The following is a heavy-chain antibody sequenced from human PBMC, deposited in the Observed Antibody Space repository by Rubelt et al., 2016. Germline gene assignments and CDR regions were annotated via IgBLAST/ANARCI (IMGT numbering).Heavy chain of an antibody. D-gene: IGHD1-1*01. CDR3: AKGGWNDY. J-gene: IGHJ4*02. V-gene: IGHV3-23*04. CDR2: IDTSGAGA. Sequence: EVQLVESGGGLVQPGGSLRLSCAASGFTFSTYVMTWVRQAPGSGLEWVSRIDTSGAGAYYADSVKGRFTISRDNSKNTVYLPMNSLRVDDTAVYYCAKGGWNDYWGQGTLVTVSS. CDR1: GFTFSTYV.